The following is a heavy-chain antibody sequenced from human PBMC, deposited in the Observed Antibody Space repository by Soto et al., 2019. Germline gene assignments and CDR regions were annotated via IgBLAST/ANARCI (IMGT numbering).Heavy chain of an antibody. J-gene: IGHJ4*02. V-gene: IGHV2-5*01. D-gene: IGHD3-22*01. Sequence: QITLKESGPTLVKPTQTLTLTCTFSGFSLSTSGVGVGWIRQPPGKALEWLALIYWNDDKRYSPSLKSRLTITKDPCNNQVVLTMTNMDPVDTATSYCAHAKTYYYDISSGGFDSWGQGTLVTVSS. CDR3: AHAKTYYYDISSGGFDS. CDR1: GFSLSTSGVG. CDR2: IYWNDDK.